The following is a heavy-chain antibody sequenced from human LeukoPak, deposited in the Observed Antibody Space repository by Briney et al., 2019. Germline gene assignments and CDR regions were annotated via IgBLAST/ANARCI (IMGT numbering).Heavy chain of an antibody. CDR1: GYTLTELS. Sequence: SVKVSCKVSGYTLTELSMHWVRQAPGKGLEWMGGFDPEDGETIYAQKFQGRVTMTEDTSTDTAYMELSSLRAEDTAVYYCAKAPEKPYSSSAGVDYWGQGTLVTVSS. CDR3: AKAPEKPYSSSAGVDY. J-gene: IGHJ4*02. V-gene: IGHV1-24*01. D-gene: IGHD6-6*01. CDR2: FDPEDGET.